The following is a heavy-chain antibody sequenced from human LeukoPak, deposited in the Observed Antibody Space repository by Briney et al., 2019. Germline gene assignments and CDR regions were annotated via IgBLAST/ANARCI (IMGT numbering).Heavy chain of an antibody. D-gene: IGHD3-22*01. J-gene: IGHJ4*02. V-gene: IGHV1-18*01. CDR2: ISAYNSNT. CDR3: ARDLGYYDSSGYS. Sequence: ASVKVSCKASGYTFTSYGISWVRQAPGQGLEWMGWISAYNSNTNYAQKLQGRVTMTTDTSTSTAYTELRSLRSDDTAVYYCARDLGYYDSSGYSWGQGTLVTVSS. CDR1: GYTFTSYG.